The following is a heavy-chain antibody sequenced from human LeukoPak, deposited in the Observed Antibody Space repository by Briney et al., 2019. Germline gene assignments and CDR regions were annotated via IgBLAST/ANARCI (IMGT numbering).Heavy chain of an antibody. CDR1: GYTFTAYY. CDR3: ASYYSDPFSSSWLYFDY. CDR2: INPNNGDT. D-gene: IGHD6-13*01. J-gene: IGHJ4*02. V-gene: IGHV1-2*02. Sequence: ASVKVSCEASGYTFTAYYLHWLRQAPAQGLERMGWINPNNGDTNYAQKFQGRVTITADESTSTAYMELSSLRSEDTAVHYCASYYSDPFSSSWLYFDYWGQGTLVTVSS.